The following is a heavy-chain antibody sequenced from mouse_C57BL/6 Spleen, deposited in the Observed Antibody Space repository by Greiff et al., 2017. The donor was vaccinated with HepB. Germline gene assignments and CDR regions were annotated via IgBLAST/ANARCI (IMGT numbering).Heavy chain of an antibody. CDR1: GYTFTDYY. J-gene: IGHJ2*01. Sequence: EVQLQQSGPELVKPGASVKISCKASGYTFTDYYMNWVKQSHGKSLEWIGDINPNNGGTSYNQKFKGKATLTVDKSSGTAYMELRSLTSEDSAVYYCARAPEVYFDYWGRGTTLPVAS. CDR3: ARAPEVYFDY. V-gene: IGHV1-26*01. CDR2: INPNNGGT.